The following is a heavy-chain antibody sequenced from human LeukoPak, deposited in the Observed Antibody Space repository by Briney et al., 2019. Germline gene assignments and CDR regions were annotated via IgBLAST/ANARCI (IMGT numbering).Heavy chain of an antibody. J-gene: IGHJ4*02. CDR1: GGSFSGYY. CDR2: INHSGST. CDR3: AGGLVGSSGLWSLDY. V-gene: IGHV4-34*01. Sequence: SETLSLTCAVYGGSFSGYYWSWIRQPPGKGLEWIGEINHSGSTNYNPSLKSRVTISVDTSKNQFSLKLSSVTAADTAVYYCAGGLVGSSGLWSLDYWGQGTLVTVSS. D-gene: IGHD3-22*01.